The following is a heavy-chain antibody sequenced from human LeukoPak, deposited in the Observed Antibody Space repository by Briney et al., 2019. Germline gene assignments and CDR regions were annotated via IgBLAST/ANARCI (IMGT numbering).Heavy chain of an antibody. Sequence: GGSLRLSCAASGFTFSNYAMHWVRQAPGKGLEYVSAISSKGGSTYYANSGKGRFTISRDNSKNTLYLQMGSLRGEDMAVYYCARVGAGSYYHYYMDVWGKGTTVTVSS. D-gene: IGHD3-16*01. J-gene: IGHJ6*03. CDR3: ARVGAGSYYHYYMDV. V-gene: IGHV3-64*01. CDR1: GFTFSNYA. CDR2: ISSKGGST.